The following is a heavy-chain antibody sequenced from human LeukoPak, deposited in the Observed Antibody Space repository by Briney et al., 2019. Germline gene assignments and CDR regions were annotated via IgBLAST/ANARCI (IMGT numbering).Heavy chain of an antibody. CDR1: GFTFSSYA. CDR3: AKVQSSGHADY. Sequence: TGGSLRLSCAASGFTFSSYAMHWVRQAPGKGLEWVSAISGSGGSTYYADSVKGRFTISRDNSKNTLYLQMNSLRAEDTTVYYYAKVQSSGHADYWGQGTLVTVSS. CDR2: ISGSGGST. V-gene: IGHV3-23*01. D-gene: IGHD6-19*01. J-gene: IGHJ4*02.